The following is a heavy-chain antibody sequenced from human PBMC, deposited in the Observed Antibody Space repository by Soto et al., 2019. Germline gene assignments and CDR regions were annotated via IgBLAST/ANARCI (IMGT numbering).Heavy chain of an antibody. J-gene: IGHJ4*02. CDR3: AKDRAAAGTMTGVDY. CDR1: GFTFSSYG. Sequence: QVQLVESGGGVVQPGRSLRLSCAASGFTFSSYGMHWVRQAPGKGLEWVAVISYDGSNKYYADSVKGRFTISRDNSKNTLYLQMNSLRAEDTAVYYCAKDRAAAGTMTGVDYWGQGTLVTVSS. V-gene: IGHV3-30*18. CDR2: ISYDGSNK. D-gene: IGHD6-13*01.